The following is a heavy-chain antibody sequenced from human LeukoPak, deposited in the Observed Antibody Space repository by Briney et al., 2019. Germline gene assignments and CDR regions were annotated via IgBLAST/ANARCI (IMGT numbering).Heavy chain of an antibody. V-gene: IGHV3-49*04. Sequence: SGRSLRLSCTASGFNFDEYDMSWVRQAPGKGLEWVGRIRTEAYDGTINYAASVEGRFTISRDDSKRIAHLQMSSLKTEDSGIYCTGSATAARRGNDYWGQGTLVTVSA. CDR1: GFNFDEYD. D-gene: IGHD6-6*01. J-gene: IGHJ4*02. CDR3: TGSATAARRGNDY. CDR2: IRTEAYDGTI.